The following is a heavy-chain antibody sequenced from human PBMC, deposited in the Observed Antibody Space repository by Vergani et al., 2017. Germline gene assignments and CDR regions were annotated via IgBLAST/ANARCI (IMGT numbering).Heavy chain of an antibody. V-gene: IGHV3-21*01. J-gene: IGHJ5*02. D-gene: IGHD6-6*01. CDR2: ISSSSSYI. CDR1: GFTFSSYS. Sequence: EVQLVESGGGLVKPGGSLRLSCAASGFTFSSYSMNWVRQAPGKGLEWVSSISSSSSYIYYAGSVKGRFTISRDNAKNSLYLQMNSLRAEDTAVYYCARDALLYGSSGSNWFDPWGQGTLVTVSS. CDR3: ARDALLYGSSGSNWFDP.